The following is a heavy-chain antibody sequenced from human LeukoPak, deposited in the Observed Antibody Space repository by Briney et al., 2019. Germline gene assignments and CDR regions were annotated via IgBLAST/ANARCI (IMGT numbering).Heavy chain of an antibody. D-gene: IGHD1-26*01. V-gene: IGHV4-39*07. CDR3: ARDYSIVGATTISWFDP. Sequence: SETLSLTCTVSGGSISSSSYYWGWIRQPPGKGLEWIGSIYYSGSTYYNPSLKSRVTISVDTSKNQFSLKLSSVTAADTAVYYCARDYSIVGATTISWFDPWGQGTLVTVSS. J-gene: IGHJ5*02. CDR2: IYYSGST. CDR1: GGSISSSSYY.